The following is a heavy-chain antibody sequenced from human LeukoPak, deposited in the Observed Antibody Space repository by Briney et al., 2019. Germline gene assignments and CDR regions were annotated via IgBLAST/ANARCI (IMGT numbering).Heavy chain of an antibody. Sequence: GGSLRLSCAASGCTFDDYAMHWVRQAPGKGLEWVSLISGDGGSTYYADSVKGRFTISRDNAKNSLYLQMNSLRAEDTAVYYCARAMTSWGQGTLVTVSS. V-gene: IGHV3-43*02. J-gene: IGHJ4*02. CDR2: ISGDGGST. CDR1: GCTFDDYA. D-gene: IGHD4-11*01. CDR3: ARAMTS.